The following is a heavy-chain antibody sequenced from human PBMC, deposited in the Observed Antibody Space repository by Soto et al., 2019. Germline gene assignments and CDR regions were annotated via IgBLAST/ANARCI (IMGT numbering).Heavy chain of an antibody. V-gene: IGHV3-33*01. CDR1: GFTFSSYG. Sequence: GGSLRLSCAASGFTFSSYGMHWVRQAPGKGLEWVAVIWYDGSNKYYADSVKGRFTISRDNSKNTLYLQMNSLRAEDTAVYYCARKRWRHSGSLYGMDVWGQGTTVTVSS. D-gene: IGHD5-12*01. CDR3: ARKRWRHSGSLYGMDV. J-gene: IGHJ6*02. CDR2: IWYDGSNK.